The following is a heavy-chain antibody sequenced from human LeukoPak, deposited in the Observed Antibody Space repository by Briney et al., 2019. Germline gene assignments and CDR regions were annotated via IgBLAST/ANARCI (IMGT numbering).Heavy chain of an antibody. CDR1: GFNFGIYA. Sequence: GGSLRLSCATSGFNFGIYAMHWVRQAPGKGLQCGAVISFDGDSKYYGDSVKGRFTVSRDNSRTTLFLQMNSLRAEDTGIYYCATGRLTGTFSYWGQGALVTVSS. CDR2: ISFDGDSK. CDR3: ATGRLTGTFSY. J-gene: IGHJ4*02. V-gene: IGHV3-30-3*01. D-gene: IGHD1-7*01.